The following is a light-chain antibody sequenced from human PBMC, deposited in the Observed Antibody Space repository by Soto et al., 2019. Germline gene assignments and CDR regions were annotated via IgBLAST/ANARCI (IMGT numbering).Light chain of an antibody. V-gene: IGKV3-15*01. CDR3: QQANTFPLT. CDR2: GAS. J-gene: IGKJ5*01. CDR1: QIVNSK. Sequence: EMVMTQSPAILSVSPGERATLSCRASQIVNSKLAWYQQRPGQAPSLLIYGASTRATGIPARFSGSGSGTEFTLTISSLQAEDFATYYCQQANTFPLTFGQGTRLEIK.